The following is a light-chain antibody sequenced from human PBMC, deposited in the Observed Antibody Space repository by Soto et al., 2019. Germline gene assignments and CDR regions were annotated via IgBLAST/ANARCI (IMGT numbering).Light chain of an antibody. Sequence: DIVLTQSPGTLSLSPGQRATLSCRTSPTMITPYLSWYQQKPGQAPRLLINAASSRATGIPDRFSGSGSGMDFTLTISSLEPEDFAVYYCKQSGDSQWTFGQGTKVDI. CDR2: AAS. CDR1: PTMITPY. V-gene: IGKV3-20*01. CDR3: KQSGDSQWT. J-gene: IGKJ1*01.